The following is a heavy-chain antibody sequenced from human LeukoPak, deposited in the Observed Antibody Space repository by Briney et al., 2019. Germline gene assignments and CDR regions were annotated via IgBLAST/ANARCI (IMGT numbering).Heavy chain of an antibody. CDR2: IDWDDDK. J-gene: IGHJ4*02. V-gene: IGHV2-70*11. Sequence: SGPALVKPTQTLTLTCTFSGFSLSTSGMCVSWIRQPTGKALEWLARIDWDDDKYYSTSLKTRLTISKDTSKNQVVLTMTNMDPVDTATYYCARIRSYDFWSGYYFFDYWGQGTLVTVSS. CDR1: GFSLSTSGMC. D-gene: IGHD3-3*01. CDR3: ARIRSYDFWSGYYFFDY.